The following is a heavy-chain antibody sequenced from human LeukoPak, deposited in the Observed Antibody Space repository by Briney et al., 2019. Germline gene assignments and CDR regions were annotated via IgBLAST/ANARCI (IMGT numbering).Heavy chain of an antibody. CDR2: IYYSGST. CDR1: GGSISSYY. D-gene: IGHD1-26*01. J-gene: IGHJ4*02. V-gene: IGHV4-59*12. Sequence: SETLSLTCTVSGGSISSYYWSWIRQPPGKGLEWIGYIYYSGSTNYNPSLKSRVTISVDTSKNQFSLKLSSVTAADTAMYYCAIDRRASGSYYADWGQGTLVTVSS. CDR3: AIDRRASGSYYAD.